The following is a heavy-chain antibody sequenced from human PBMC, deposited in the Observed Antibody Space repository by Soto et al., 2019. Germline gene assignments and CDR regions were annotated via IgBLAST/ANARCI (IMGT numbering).Heavy chain of an antibody. Sequence: QVHLVESGGGLVKPGGYLRLSCAASGFTFSDYYMSWIRQAPGKGLEWLSYSSDSGTFTRYADSVKGRFSISRDNAKNSLYLQINSLRGEDTAIYYCARSGDNYNLLDYWGQGTPVTVSS. CDR3: ARSGDNYNLLDY. CDR2: SSDSGTFT. J-gene: IGHJ4*02. D-gene: IGHD1-1*01. CDR1: GFTFSDYY. V-gene: IGHV3-11*06.